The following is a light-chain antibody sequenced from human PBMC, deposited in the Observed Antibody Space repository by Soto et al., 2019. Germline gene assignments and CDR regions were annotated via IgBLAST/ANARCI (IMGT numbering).Light chain of an antibody. CDR3: QQYHRRPPAT. CDR2: GAS. V-gene: IGKV3-15*01. CDR1: QSVNNN. Sequence: EVVLTQSPATLSVSPGEGVTLSCRARQSVNNNLAWYQQKPGQAPSLLIYGASTRAAGVPARFSGSGSGTEFTLTISSLQSEDFAVYYCQQYHRRPPATLGQGTKVDIK. J-gene: IGKJ1*01.